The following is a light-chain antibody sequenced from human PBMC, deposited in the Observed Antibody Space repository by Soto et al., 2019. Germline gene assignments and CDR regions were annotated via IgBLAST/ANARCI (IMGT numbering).Light chain of an antibody. CDR2: KVS. J-gene: IGKJ4*01. V-gene: IGKV2-30*02. Sequence: DVVMTQSPLSLPVTLGQPASISCRSSQSLVHGDGNTYLNWFQQRPGQSPRRLIYKVSNRDSGVPDRFSGSGSGTDFTLKISRVEAADVGVYYCMQGTHWPLTFGGGTQVEIK. CDR1: QSLVHGDGNTY. CDR3: MQGTHWPLT.